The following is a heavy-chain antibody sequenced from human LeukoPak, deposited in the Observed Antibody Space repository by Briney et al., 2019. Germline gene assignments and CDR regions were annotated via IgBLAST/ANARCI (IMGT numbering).Heavy chain of an antibody. J-gene: IGHJ1*01. Sequence: GGSLRLSCAASGFTVSSNYMSWVRQAPGKGLEWVSVIYSGGSTYYADSVKGRFTISRDNPKNTLYLQMNSLRAEDTAVYYCATGYSSGWYTEYFQHWGQGTLVTVSS. CDR3: ATGYSSGWYTEYFQH. CDR1: GFTVSSNY. D-gene: IGHD6-19*01. V-gene: IGHV3-53*01. CDR2: IYSGGST.